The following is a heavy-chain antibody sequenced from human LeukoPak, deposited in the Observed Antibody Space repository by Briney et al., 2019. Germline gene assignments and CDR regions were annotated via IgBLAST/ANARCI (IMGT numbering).Heavy chain of an antibody. CDR3: ARDHGFGELPDY. V-gene: IGHV1-2*02. D-gene: IGHD3-10*01. CDR1: GYIFTSYY. CDR2: INPNSGGT. J-gene: IGHJ4*02. Sequence: ASVKVSCKASGYIFTSYYMHWVRQAPGQGLEWMGWINPNSGGTNYAQKFQGRATMTRDTSISTAYMELSRLRSDDTAVYYCARDHGFGELPDYWGQGTLVTVSS.